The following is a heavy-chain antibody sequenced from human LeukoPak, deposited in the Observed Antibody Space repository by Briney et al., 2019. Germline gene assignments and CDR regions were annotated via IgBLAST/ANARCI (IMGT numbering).Heavy chain of an antibody. CDR3: AKAQGATRPKKNFDY. CDR2: ISGSGGST. J-gene: IGHJ4*02. V-gene: IGHV3-23*01. D-gene: IGHD2-15*01. Sequence: GGSLRLSGAASGFTFSSYAMSWVRQAPGKGLEWVSAISGSGGSTYYADSVKGRFTISRDNSKNTLYLQMNSLRAEDTAVYYCAKAQGATRPKKNFDYWGQGTLVTVSS. CDR1: GFTFSSYA.